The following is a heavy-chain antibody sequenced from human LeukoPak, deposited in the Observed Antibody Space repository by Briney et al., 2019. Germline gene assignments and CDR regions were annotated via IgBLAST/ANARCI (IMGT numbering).Heavy chain of an antibody. CDR3: ARVPAAKRYYFDY. CDR1: GGSFSGYY. Sequence: SETLSLTCAVYGGSFSGYYWSWIRQPPGTGLEWIGEINHSGSTNYNPSLKSRVTISVDTSKNQFSLKLSSVTAADTAVYYCARVPAAKRYYFDYWGQGTLVTVSS. CDR2: INHSGST. D-gene: IGHD2-2*01. J-gene: IGHJ4*02. V-gene: IGHV4-34*01.